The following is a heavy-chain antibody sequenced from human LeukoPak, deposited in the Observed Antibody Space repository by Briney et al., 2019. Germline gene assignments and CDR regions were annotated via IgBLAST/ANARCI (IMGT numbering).Heavy chain of an antibody. CDR3: ASLPSNTVTHDY. Sequence: SETLSLTCAVSGYSISSSYDWGWIRQPPGKGLEWIGTIYHSGSTHYNPSLKSRVTLSVDTSKNQFSLKLRSVTAADTAVYYCASLPSNTVTHDYWGQGTLVTVSS. D-gene: IGHD4-11*01. CDR2: IYHSGST. CDR1: GYSISSSYD. J-gene: IGHJ4*02. V-gene: IGHV4-38-2*01.